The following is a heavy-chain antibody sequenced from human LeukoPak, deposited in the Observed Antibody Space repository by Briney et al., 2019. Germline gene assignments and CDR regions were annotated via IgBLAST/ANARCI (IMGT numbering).Heavy chain of an antibody. CDR2: ISGSGDGT. D-gene: IGHD3-16*01. V-gene: IGHV3-23*01. CDR1: GFTFSSYA. J-gene: IGHJ4*02. Sequence: GGSLRLSCAASGFTFSSYAMSWVRQAPGKGLEWVSGISGSGDGTYYADSVKGRFTISRDNSKNTLYLQMNSLRAEDTAVYYCAKDGPRVGSLYYFDYWGQGTLVTVSS. CDR3: AKDGPRVGSLYYFDY.